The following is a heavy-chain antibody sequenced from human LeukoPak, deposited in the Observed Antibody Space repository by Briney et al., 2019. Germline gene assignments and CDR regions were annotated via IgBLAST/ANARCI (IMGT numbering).Heavy chain of an antibody. D-gene: IGHD2-8*01. CDR2: IYYSGST. V-gene: IGHV4-39*01. CDR1: GGSISSSSYY. Sequence: PSETLSLTCTVSGGSISSSSYYWGWIRQPPGKGLEWIGSIYYSGSTYYNPSLKSRVTISVDTSKNQFSLQLKYVTPEDTAVYYCARGNGGTYNWFDPWGQGTLVTVSS. CDR3: ARGNGGTYNWFDP. J-gene: IGHJ5*02.